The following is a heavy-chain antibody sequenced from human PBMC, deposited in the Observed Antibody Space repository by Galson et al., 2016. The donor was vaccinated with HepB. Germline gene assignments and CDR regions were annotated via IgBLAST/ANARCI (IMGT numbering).Heavy chain of an antibody. V-gene: IGHV3-9*01. CDR3: TREGHGGFDY. D-gene: IGHD3-16*01. Sequence: SLRLSCAASGFNFDNYAMHWVRQAPGKGLEWVSGISWNNNDVGYADSVKGRFTISRDNAKNSLYLQMNSLRVEDTGVYYCTREGHGGFDYWGQGTLVSVSS. J-gene: IGHJ4*02. CDR1: GFNFDNYA. CDR2: ISWNNNDV.